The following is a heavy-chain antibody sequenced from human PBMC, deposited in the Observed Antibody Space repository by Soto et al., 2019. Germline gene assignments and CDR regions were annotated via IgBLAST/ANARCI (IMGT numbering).Heavy chain of an antibody. D-gene: IGHD2-21*02. CDR1: GGSFSGYY. CDR2: INHSGST. J-gene: IGHJ2*01. Sequence: QVQLQQWGAGLLKPSETLSLTCAVYGGSFSGYYWSWIRQPPGKGLEWIGEINHSGSTNYNPSLKSRVTISVDTSKNQFSLKLSSVTAADTAVYYCARSVVVVTVGRYFDLSGRGTLVTVSS. CDR3: ARSVVVVTVGRYFDL. V-gene: IGHV4-34*01.